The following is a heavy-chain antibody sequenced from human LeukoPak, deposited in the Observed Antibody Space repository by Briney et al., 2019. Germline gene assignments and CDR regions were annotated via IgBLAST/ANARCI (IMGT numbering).Heavy chain of an antibody. CDR3: ARSQQLYYYYYYYMDV. Sequence: ASVKVSCKASGYTFTSYGISWVRQAPGQGLEWMGWISANNGNTYYTQMLQGRVTMTTDTSTSTAYMELRSLRSDDTAVYYCARSQQLYYYYYYYMDVWGKGTTVTVSS. V-gene: IGHV1-18*01. CDR2: ISANNGNT. D-gene: IGHD6-13*01. CDR1: GYTFTSYG. J-gene: IGHJ6*03.